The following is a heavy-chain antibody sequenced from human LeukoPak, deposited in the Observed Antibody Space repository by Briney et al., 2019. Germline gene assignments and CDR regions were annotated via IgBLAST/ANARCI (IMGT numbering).Heavy chain of an antibody. CDR3: ARSPVFGVIILHFDC. CDR2: VFHSGST. V-gene: IGHV4-39*07. J-gene: IGHJ4*02. Sequence: PSETLSLTCAVSGASISSNHYYWGWIRHSPGKGLEWIGSVFHSGSTYYNPSLKTRGTMSLDASKRQFSLNLTSVTAADTAVYYCARSPVFGVIILHFDCWGQGSLVTVSS. D-gene: IGHD3-3*01. CDR1: GASISSNHYY.